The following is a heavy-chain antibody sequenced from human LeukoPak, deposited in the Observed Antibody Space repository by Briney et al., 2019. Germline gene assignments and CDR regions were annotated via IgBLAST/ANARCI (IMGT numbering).Heavy chain of an antibody. Sequence: ASVKVSCKASGYPFSAHFLNWVRQAPGQGLEWMGNIDTTTGNPRYAQDFTGRFIFSLDTSVSTAYLQITSLKADDTAAYYCVRGTPTPGMDYWGQGTQVTVSS. CDR2: IDTTTGNP. CDR1: GYPFSAHF. J-gene: IGHJ4*02. CDR3: VRGTPTPGMDY. V-gene: IGHV7-4-1*02. D-gene: IGHD3-10*01.